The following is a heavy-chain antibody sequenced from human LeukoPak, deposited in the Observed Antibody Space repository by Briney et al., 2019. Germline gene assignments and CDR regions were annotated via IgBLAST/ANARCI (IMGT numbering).Heavy chain of an antibody. V-gene: IGHV3-48*01. Sequence: PGGSLRLSCAASGFIFSSYSMNWVRQAPGKGLEWVSYISSASSTIYYADSVKGRFTISRDNAKNSLYLQMNSLRAEDTAVYYCARDYFGGYDYFHYYMDVWGKGTTVTVSS. D-gene: IGHD5-12*01. CDR3: ARDYFGGYDYFHYYMDV. CDR1: GFIFSSYS. CDR2: ISSASSTI. J-gene: IGHJ6*03.